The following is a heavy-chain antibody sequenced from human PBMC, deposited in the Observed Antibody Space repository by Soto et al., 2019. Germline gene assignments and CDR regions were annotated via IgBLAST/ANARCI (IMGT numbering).Heavy chain of an antibody. CDR1: GFTFSSYA. CDR3: AKDEAVAGTLRIDD. CDR2: ISGSGGST. V-gene: IGHV3-23*01. J-gene: IGHJ4*02. Sequence: GGSLRLSCAASGFTFSSYAMSWVRQAPGKGLEWVSAISGSGGSTYYADSVKGRFTISRDNSKNTLYLQMNSLRAEDTAVYYCAKDEAVAGTLRIDDWGQGTLVTVSS. D-gene: IGHD6-19*01.